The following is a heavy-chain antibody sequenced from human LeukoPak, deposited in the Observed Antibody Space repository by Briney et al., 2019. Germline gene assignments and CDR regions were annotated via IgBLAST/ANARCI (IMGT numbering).Heavy chain of an antibody. V-gene: IGHV3-48*04. CDR3: ARGDSRALYDAFDI. Sequence: GGSLRLSCAASGFTFSSYGMHWVRQAPGKGLEWVSGISWNSGTIDYADSVKGRFTISRDNAKNSLYLQMNSLRAEDTAVYYCARGDSRALYDAFDIWGQGTMVTVSS. CDR2: ISWNSGTI. CDR1: GFTFSSYG. J-gene: IGHJ3*02. D-gene: IGHD3-22*01.